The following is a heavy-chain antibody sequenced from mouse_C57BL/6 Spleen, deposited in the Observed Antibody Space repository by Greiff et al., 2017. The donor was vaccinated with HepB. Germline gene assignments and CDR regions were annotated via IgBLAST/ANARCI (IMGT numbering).Heavy chain of an antibody. CDR3: ARHEVGYYDYPAWFAY. D-gene: IGHD2-4*01. J-gene: IGHJ3*01. CDR2: FYPGSGSI. Sequence: VQLQQSGAELVKPGASVKLSCKASGYTFTEYTIHWVKQRSGQGLEWIGWFYPGSGSIKYNEKFKDKATLTADKSSSTVYMELSRLTSEDSAVYFWARHEVGYYDYPAWFAYWGQGTLVTVSA. V-gene: IGHV1-62-2*01. CDR1: GYTFTEYT.